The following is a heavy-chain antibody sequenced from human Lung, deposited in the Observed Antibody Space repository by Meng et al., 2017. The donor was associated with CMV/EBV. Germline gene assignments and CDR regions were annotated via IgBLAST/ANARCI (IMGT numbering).Heavy chain of an antibody. V-gene: IGHV4-59*12. CDR3: AGLLPSGKYVHHWFDP. CDR1: GGVINVYY. D-gene: IGHD3-10*02. CDR2: ISYDGTT. J-gene: IGHJ5*01. Sequence: SETLSLXCAVSGGVINVYYWSWIRQPPGKGLEWVGSISYDGTTSYNPSLNSRVTISLDTSKSQFSLKLTSVTAADTALYYCAGLLPSGKYVHHWFDPWGQGXLVTVSS.